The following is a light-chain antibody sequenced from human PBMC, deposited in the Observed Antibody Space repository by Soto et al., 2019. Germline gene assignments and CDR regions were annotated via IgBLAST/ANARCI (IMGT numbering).Light chain of an antibody. V-gene: IGKV3-15*01. CDR1: QSVSSN. J-gene: IGKJ1*01. CDR2: GAS. CDR3: QQYNNWHWT. Sequence: EIVMTQSPATLSVSPGERATLSCRASQSVSSNLAWYQQKPGQAPRLLIYGASTRATGIPARFSGSGSRTEFTLTISSLQSEDFAVYYCQQYNNWHWTFGQGTKVEIK.